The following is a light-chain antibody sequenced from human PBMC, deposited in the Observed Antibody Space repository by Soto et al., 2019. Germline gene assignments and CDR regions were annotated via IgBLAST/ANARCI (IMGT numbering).Light chain of an antibody. Sequence: QSALTQPRSVSGSPGQSVTISCTGTSSDVGGYNYVSWYQQHPGKAPKLMIYDVSNRPSGVSNRFSGSKSGNTASLTISGLQAEDEADYYCSSYTSSSTVGVFGTGTKVTVL. CDR2: DVS. CDR3: SSYTSSSTVGV. J-gene: IGLJ1*01. CDR1: SSDVGGYNY. V-gene: IGLV2-11*01.